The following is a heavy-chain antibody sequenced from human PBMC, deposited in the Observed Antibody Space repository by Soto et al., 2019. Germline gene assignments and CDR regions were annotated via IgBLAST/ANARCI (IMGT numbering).Heavy chain of an antibody. CDR2: IYWDDDK. CDR3: APSPTSVVPFYYFDY. D-gene: IGHD4-17*01. J-gene: IGHJ4*02. CDR1: GFSLSTSGVG. V-gene: IGHV2-5*02. Sequence: QITLKESGPTLVKPTQTLTLTCTFSGFSLSTSGVGVGWIRQPPGKALEWLALIYWDDDKRYSPSLKSRLTITKDPSKNQVVLTLTNMDPVDTATYYCAPSPTSVVPFYYFDYWGQGTLVTVSS.